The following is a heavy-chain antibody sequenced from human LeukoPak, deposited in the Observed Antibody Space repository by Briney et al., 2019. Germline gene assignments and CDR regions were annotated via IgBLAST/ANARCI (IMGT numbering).Heavy chain of an antibody. CDR3: ARAPYSSSWYGNYYYYYGMDV. CDR1: GYTFTSYA. CDR2: INTNTGNP. Sequence: ASVKVSCKASGYTFTSYAMNWVRQAPGQGLEWMGWINTNTGNPTYAQGFTGRFVFSLDTSVSTAYLRISSLKAEDTAVYYCARAPYSSSWYGNYYYYYGMDVWGQGTTVTVSS. V-gene: IGHV7-4-1*02. D-gene: IGHD6-13*01. J-gene: IGHJ6*02.